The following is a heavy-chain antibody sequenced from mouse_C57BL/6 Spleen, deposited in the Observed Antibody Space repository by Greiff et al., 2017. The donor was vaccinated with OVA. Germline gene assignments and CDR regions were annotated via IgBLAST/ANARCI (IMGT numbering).Heavy chain of an antibody. D-gene: IGHD1-1*01. CDR1: GFTFSDYG. CDR2: ISSGSSTI. CDR3: ASYYYGSSWAWFAY. Sequence: VQLKESGGGLVKPGGSLKLSCAASGFTFSDYGMHWVRQAPEKGLEWVAYISSGSSTIYYADTVKGRFPISRDNAKNTLFLQMTSLRSEDTARYYCASYYYGSSWAWFAYWGQGTLVTVSA. J-gene: IGHJ3*01. V-gene: IGHV5-17*01.